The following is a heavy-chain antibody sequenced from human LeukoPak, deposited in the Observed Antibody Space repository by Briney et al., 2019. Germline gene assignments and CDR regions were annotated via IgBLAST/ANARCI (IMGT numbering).Heavy chain of an antibody. CDR2: IWYGGSNK. CDR3: ARDRWELLGPFDY. D-gene: IGHD1-26*01. CDR1: GFTFSSYG. V-gene: IGHV3-33*01. Sequence: GRSLRLSCAASGFTFSSYGMHWVRQAPGKGLEWVAVIWYGGSNKYYADSVKGRFTISRDNSKNTLYLQMNSLRAEDTAVYYCARDRWELLGPFDYWGQGTLVTVSS. J-gene: IGHJ4*02.